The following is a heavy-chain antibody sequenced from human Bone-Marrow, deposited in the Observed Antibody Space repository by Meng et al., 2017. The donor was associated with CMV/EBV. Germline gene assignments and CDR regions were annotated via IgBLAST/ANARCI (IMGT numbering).Heavy chain of an antibody. CDR3: ARSWEGQQPIDY. D-gene: IGHD6-13*01. CDR1: GGSISSSSYY. Sequence: QMQGSGPGLVKPSETLSLTSTGSGGSISSSSYYWGWLRQPPGKGLEWIGTIYYSGSTYYNPSLKSRVTISVDTSKNQFSLKLSSVTAADTAVYYCARSWEGQQPIDYWGQGTLVTVSS. CDR2: IYYSGST. J-gene: IGHJ4*02. V-gene: IGHV4-39*07.